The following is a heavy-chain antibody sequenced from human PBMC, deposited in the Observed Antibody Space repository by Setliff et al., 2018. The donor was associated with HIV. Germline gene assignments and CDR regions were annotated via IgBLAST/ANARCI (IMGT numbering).Heavy chain of an antibody. CDR2: IYYSGRT. CDR3: ARHDGGGWYVRVLATSFDY. D-gene: IGHD6-19*01. J-gene: IGHJ4*02. Sequence: SETLSRTCTVSGGSISSSRYYWGWIRQPPGKGLEWIGSIYYSGRTYYNPSLKSRVTISVDTSKNQFSLKLSSVTAADTAVYYCARHDGGGWYVRVLATSFDYWGQGTLVTVSS. V-gene: IGHV4-39*01. CDR1: GGSISSSRYY.